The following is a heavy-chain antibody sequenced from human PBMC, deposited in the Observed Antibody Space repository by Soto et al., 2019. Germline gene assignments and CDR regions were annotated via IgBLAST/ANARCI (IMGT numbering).Heavy chain of an antibody. CDR1: GGTFSSYA. CDR2: IIPIFGTA. Sequence: SVKVSCKASGGTFSSYAISWVPQAPGQGLEWMGGIIPIFGTANYAQKFQGGVTITADESTSTAYMQLSSLSSEDTAVYYCATRYCTNGVCYTVLGHFEYWGQGTMVTVPS. J-gene: IGHJ4*02. D-gene: IGHD2-8*01. V-gene: IGHV1-69*13. CDR3: ATRYCTNGVCYTVLGHFEY.